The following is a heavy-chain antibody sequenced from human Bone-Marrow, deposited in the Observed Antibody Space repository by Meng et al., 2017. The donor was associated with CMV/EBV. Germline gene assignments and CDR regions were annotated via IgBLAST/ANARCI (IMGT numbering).Heavy chain of an antibody. Sequence: GESLKISCAASGFTFSSYAMHWVRQAPGKGLEWVAVISYDRSNKYYADSVKGRFTISRDNSKNTLYLQMNSLRAEDTAVYYCASGTYCSSTSCTNAFEIWGQGTMVTVSS. CDR1: GFTFSSYA. J-gene: IGHJ3*02. CDR3: ASGTYCSSTSCTNAFEI. CDR2: ISYDRSNK. V-gene: IGHV3-30-3*01. D-gene: IGHD2-2*01.